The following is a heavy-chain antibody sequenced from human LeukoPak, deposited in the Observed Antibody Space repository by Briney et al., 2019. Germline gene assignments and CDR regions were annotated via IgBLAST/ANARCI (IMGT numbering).Heavy chain of an antibody. CDR1: GDSISSHY. V-gene: IGHV4-59*11. Sequence: SETLSLTCTVSGDSISSHYWSWIRQPPGKGLEWMGYINYSGNTNYNPSLKSRVTISVDTSKNQFSLRLTSVTAADTAVYYCAREGRQDYVYFDCWGQGTLVTVSS. CDR2: INYSGNT. D-gene: IGHD4-17*01. CDR3: AREGRQDYVYFDC. J-gene: IGHJ4*02.